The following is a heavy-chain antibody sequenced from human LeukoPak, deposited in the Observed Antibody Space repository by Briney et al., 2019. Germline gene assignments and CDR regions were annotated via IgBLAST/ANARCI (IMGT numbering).Heavy chain of an antibody. D-gene: IGHD3-10*01. Sequence: SETLSLTCAVSGGSISSSNWWSWVRQPPGKGLEWIGEIYHSGSTNYNPSLKSRVTISVDKSKNQFSLKLSSVTAADTAVYYYARERRGDILWFGESPGDGMDVWGQGTTVTVSS. CDR3: ARERRGDILWFGESPGDGMDV. CDR1: GGSISSSNW. J-gene: IGHJ6*02. V-gene: IGHV4-4*02. CDR2: IYHSGST.